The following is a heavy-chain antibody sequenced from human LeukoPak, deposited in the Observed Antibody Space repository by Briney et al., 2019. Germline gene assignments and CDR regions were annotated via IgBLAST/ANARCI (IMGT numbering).Heavy chain of an antibody. V-gene: IGHV3-30*01. J-gene: IGHJ3*02. D-gene: IGHD3-22*01. CDR2: ISYCGSNN. Sequence: GGSLRLSCAASGVTFSTYSRHWVRQAPGKGPEWVAVISYCGSNNYYAASVKGLFTISRDNAKHTLYLHMNSLRAEDTALYYCARDREYYYDTSGLANDAFDIRGQGRMVTVSS. CDR1: GVTFSTYS. CDR3: ARDREYYYDTSGLANDAFDI.